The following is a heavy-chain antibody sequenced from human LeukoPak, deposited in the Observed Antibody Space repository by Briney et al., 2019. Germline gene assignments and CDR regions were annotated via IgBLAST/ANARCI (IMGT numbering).Heavy chain of an antibody. CDR3: AKFGPDCSSTSCYGDYYYYGMDV. D-gene: IGHD2-2*01. CDR1: GFTFSSYG. Sequence: GGSLRLSCAASGFTFSSYGMDWVRQAPGKGLEWVAVISYDGSNKYYADSVKGRFTISRDNSKNTLYLQMNSLRAEDTAVYYCAKFGPDCSSTSCYGDYYYYGMDVWGQGTTVTVSS. J-gene: IGHJ6*02. CDR2: ISYDGSNK. V-gene: IGHV3-30*18.